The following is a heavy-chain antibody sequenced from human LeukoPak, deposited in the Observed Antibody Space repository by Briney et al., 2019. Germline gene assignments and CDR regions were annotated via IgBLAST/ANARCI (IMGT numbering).Heavy chain of an antibody. CDR3: ARDPGGSTTYNWFDP. V-gene: IGHV1-2*02. J-gene: IGHJ5*02. Sequence: ATVKVSCKASGYTFTGYYMHWVRQAPGQGLEWMGWINPNSGGTNYAQRFQGRVTMTRDTSISTAYMELSRLRSDDTAVYYCARDPGGSTTYNWFDPWGQGTLVTVSS. CDR1: GYTFTGYY. CDR2: INPNSGGT. D-gene: IGHD2-2*01.